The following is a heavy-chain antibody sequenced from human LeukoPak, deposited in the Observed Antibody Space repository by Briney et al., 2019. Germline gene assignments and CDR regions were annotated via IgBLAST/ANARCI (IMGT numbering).Heavy chain of an antibody. V-gene: IGHV3-30*18. CDR2: ISYDGSNK. CDR1: GFTFSSYG. Sequence: GGSLRLSCAASGFTFSSYGMHWVRQAPGKGLEWVAVISYDGSNKYYADSVKGRFTISRDNSKNTLYLQMNSLRAEDTAVYYCAKGESGGSGWYLFDYWGQGTLVTVSS. J-gene: IGHJ4*02. CDR3: AKGESGGSGWYLFDY. D-gene: IGHD6-19*01.